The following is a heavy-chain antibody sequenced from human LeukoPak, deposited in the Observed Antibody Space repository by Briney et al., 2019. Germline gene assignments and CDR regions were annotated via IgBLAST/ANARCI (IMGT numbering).Heavy chain of an antibody. CDR1: GYTFTSYG. Sequence: ASVKVSCKASGYTFTSYGISWVRQAPGQGLEWLGWISAYNGNTNYAQKLQGRVTMTTDTSTSTAYMELRSLRSDDTAVYYCARTPARYCSSTSRRILDDWGQGTLVTVSS. D-gene: IGHD2-2*01. V-gene: IGHV1-18*01. CDR3: ARTPARYCSSTSRRILDD. CDR2: ISAYNGNT. J-gene: IGHJ4*02.